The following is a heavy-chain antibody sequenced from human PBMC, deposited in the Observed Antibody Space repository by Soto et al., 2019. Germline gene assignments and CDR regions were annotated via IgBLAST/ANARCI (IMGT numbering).Heavy chain of an antibody. V-gene: IGHV4-4*02. CDR1: GGSISSNNW. Sequence: PSETLSLTCAGSGGSISSNNWWSWVRQPPGSQPPGKGLEWIAEIYPSGSTNYNPSLKSRVTISLDKSKNQFSLKLSSVTAADTAVYYCAGRRDGSGSYPSGYWGQGTLVTVSS. D-gene: IGHD3-10*01. CDR2: IYPSGST. CDR3: AGRRDGSGSYPSGY. J-gene: IGHJ4*02.